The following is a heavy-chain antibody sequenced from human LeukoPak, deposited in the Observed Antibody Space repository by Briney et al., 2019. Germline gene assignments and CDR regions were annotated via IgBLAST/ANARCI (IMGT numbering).Heavy chain of an antibody. Sequence: SGGSLRLSCAASGFTFSSYAMSWVRQAPGKGLEWVANIKQDGSEKYYVDSVKGRFTISRDNAKNSLYLQMNSLRAEDTAVYYCARDALLRYGDPSTLSFDYWGQGTLVTVSS. CDR3: ARDALLRYGDPSTLSFDY. CDR1: GFTFSSYA. J-gene: IGHJ4*02. CDR2: IKQDGSEK. D-gene: IGHD4-17*01. V-gene: IGHV3-7*01.